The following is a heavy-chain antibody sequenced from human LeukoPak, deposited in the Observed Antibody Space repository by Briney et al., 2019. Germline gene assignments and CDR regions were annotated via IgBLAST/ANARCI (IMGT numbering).Heavy chain of an antibody. Sequence: APVKVSCKASGYTFTSYYMHWVRQAPGQGLEWMGIINPSGGSTSYAQKFQGRVTMTRDTSTSTVYMELSSLRSEDTAVYYCARTALIRSGWYHFDYWGQGTLVTVSS. V-gene: IGHV1-46*01. CDR3: ARTALIRSGWYHFDY. D-gene: IGHD6-19*01. CDR1: GYTFTSYY. J-gene: IGHJ4*02. CDR2: INPSGGST.